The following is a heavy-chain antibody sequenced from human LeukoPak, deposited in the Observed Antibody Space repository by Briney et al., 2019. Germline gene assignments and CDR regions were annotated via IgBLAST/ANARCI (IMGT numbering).Heavy chain of an antibody. J-gene: IGHJ3*01. CDR2: IYYSGST. CDR1: GGSISSGGYY. V-gene: IGHV4-31*03. D-gene: IGHD3-22*01. CDR3: ARGGYDSSGFDAFDS. Sequence: PSETLSLTCTVSGGSISSGGYYWSWIRQNPRKGLEWIGYIYYSGSTYYNPSLKSRVTISGDTSQNQLSLKLSSVTAAETAVYYCARGGYDSSGFDAFDSWGQGTMVTVSS.